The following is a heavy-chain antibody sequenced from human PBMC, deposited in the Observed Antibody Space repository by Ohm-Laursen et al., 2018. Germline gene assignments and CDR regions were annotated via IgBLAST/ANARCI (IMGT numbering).Heavy chain of an antibody. CDR1: GFTFDDYA. J-gene: IGHJ6*02. CDR2: ISWNSGSI. V-gene: IGHV3-9*01. CDR3: AKDIRAHYYYRMDV. Sequence: SLRLSCAASGFTFDDYAMHWVRQAPGKGLEWVSGISWNSGSIGYADSVKGRFTISRDNAKNSLYLQMNSLRAEDTALYYCAKDIRAHYYYRMDVWGQGTTVTVSS. D-gene: IGHD4-17*01.